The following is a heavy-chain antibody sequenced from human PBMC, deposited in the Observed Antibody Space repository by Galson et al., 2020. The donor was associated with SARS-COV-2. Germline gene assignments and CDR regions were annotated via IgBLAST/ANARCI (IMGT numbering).Heavy chain of an antibody. CDR3: AKDLMRAERKVVLDNLNNFFDP. V-gene: IGHV3-30*18. J-gene: IGHJ5*02. D-gene: IGHD2-8*01. CDR2: ISYDGKTI. CDR1: GFNFSDYG. Sequence: GESLKISCTGSGFNFSDYGVHWVRQAPGKGLEWVAVISYDGKTIFYGDSVKGRFTISRDISKNTVYLQMNSLKLEDTAIYYCAKDLMRAERKVVLDNLNNFFDPWGQGTLVTVSS.